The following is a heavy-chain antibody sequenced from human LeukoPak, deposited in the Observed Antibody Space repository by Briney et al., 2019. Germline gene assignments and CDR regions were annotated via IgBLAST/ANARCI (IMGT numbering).Heavy chain of an antibody. J-gene: IGHJ4*02. V-gene: IGHV3-7*01. Sequence: GGSLRLSCAASGFTFSNYWMSWVRQAPGKGPEWVANIKQDRSEEYYVDSVKGRLTISRDNAKNSLYLQMNSLRAEDTAVYYCAKDYHYGQADYWGQGTLVTVSS. CDR2: IKQDRSEE. D-gene: IGHD4-17*01. CDR1: GFTFSNYW. CDR3: AKDYHYGQADY.